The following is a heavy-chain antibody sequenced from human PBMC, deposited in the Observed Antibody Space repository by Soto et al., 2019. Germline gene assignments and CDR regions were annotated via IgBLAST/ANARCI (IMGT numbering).Heavy chain of an antibody. V-gene: IGHV4-59*01. J-gene: IGHJ6*02. CDR1: GGSISSYY. CDR2: IYYGGST. D-gene: IGHD6-19*01. Sequence: PSETLSLTCTVSGGSISSYYWSWIRQPPGKGLEWIGYIYYGGSTNYNPSLKSRVTISVDTSKNQFSLKLSSVTAADTAVYYCARAKAVAGIVRYYYYGMDVWGQGTTVTVSS. CDR3: ARAKAVAGIVRYYYYGMDV.